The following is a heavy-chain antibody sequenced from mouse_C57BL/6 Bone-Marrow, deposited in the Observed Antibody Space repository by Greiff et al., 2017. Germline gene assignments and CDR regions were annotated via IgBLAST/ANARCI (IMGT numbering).Heavy chain of an antibody. J-gene: IGHJ4*01. D-gene: IGHD2-5*01. CDR2: IYPAGGYT. Sequence: VQLQESGAELVRPGTSVKMSCKASGYTFTNYWIGWAKQRPGHGLEWLGDIYPAGGYTNYNEKFKGKATLTADKSSSTAYMQVSSLTSEDSDIYYSVRHSNYGYAMDYWGQGTSVTVSS. CDR3: VRHSNYGYAMDY. V-gene: IGHV1-63*01. CDR1: GYTFTNYW.